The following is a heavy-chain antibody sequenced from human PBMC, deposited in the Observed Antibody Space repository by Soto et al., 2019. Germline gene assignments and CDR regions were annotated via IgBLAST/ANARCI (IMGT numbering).Heavy chain of an antibody. Sequence: EVQLLESGGGVAQPGGSLRLSCAASGFTFSSYAMSWVRQAPGKGLEWVSIISDSGASTYYADSVKGRFTISKDNSKNTVYLQMNSLRAEDTAVYYCAKFWSGPWSYFDYWGQGTLVTVSS. V-gene: IGHV3-23*01. J-gene: IGHJ4*02. CDR2: ISDSGAST. D-gene: IGHD3-3*01. CDR1: GFTFSSYA. CDR3: AKFWSGPWSYFDY.